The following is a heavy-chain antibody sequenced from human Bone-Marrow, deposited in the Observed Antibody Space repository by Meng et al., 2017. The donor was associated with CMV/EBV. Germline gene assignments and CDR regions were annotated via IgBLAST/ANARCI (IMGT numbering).Heavy chain of an antibody. CDR3: ARDGGPVPAAYYYYYGMDV. J-gene: IGHJ6*02. Sequence: GGSLRLSCAATGFTVSRNYMSWVRQAPGKGLEWVSVIYTGSSTYYVDSVKGRFTISRANAKNSLYLQMNSLRAEDTAVYYCARDGGPVPAAYYYYYGMDVWGQGTTVTVSS. V-gene: IGHV3-66*01. CDR2: IYTGSST. D-gene: IGHD2-2*01. CDR1: GFTVSRNY.